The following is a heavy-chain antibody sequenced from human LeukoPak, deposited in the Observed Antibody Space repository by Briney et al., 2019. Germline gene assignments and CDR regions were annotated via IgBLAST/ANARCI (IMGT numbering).Heavy chain of an antibody. J-gene: IGHJ6*03. CDR3: ARDLGVRGVIYYYYMDV. V-gene: IGHV7-4-1*02. Sequence: ASEKVSCKASGYTFTSYAMNWVRQAPGQGLEWMGWINTNTGNPTYAQGFTGRFVFSLDTSVSTAYLQISSLKAEDTAVYYCARDLGVRGVIYYYYMDVWGKGTTVTVSS. CDR1: GYTFTSYA. CDR2: INTNTGNP. D-gene: IGHD3-10*01.